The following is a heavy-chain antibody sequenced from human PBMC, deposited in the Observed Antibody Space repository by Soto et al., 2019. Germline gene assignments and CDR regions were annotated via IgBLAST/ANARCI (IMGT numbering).Heavy chain of an antibody. Sequence: QVQLVESGGGVVQPGRSLRLSCAASGFSISRSAMHWVRQAPGKGLEWVAVIAYDGSNRWYADSEKGRFTISRDNSKNTVYLEMSSLRGDDPAVYYCARDLQAGTDNVNWFAPWGQGTLVTVSS. J-gene: IGHJ5*02. D-gene: IGHD1-1*01. CDR3: ARDLQAGTDNVNWFAP. CDR1: GFSISRSA. CDR2: IAYDGSNR. V-gene: IGHV3-30*04.